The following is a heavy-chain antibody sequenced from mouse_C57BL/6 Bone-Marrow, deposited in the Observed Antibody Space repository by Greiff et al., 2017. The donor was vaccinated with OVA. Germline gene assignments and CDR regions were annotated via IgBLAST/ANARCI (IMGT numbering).Heavy chain of an antibody. CDR2: IRNKANGYTT. V-gene: IGHV7-3*01. Sequence: EVMLVESGGGLVQPGGSLSLSCAASGFTFTDYYMSWVRQPPGKALEWLGFIRNKANGYTTEYSASVKGRFTISRDNSQSILYLQMNALRAEDSATYYSARRHYDYDGAMDYWGQGTSVTVSS. D-gene: IGHD2-4*01. CDR3: ARRHYDYDGAMDY. J-gene: IGHJ4*01. CDR1: GFTFTDYY.